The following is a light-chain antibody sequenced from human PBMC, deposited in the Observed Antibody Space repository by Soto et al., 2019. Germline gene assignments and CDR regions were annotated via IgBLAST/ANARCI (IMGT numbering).Light chain of an antibody. CDR3: QQYLSTNT. Sequence: DIVMTQSPDSLAVSLGERATINCKSSQSIFLPSTNKNYLAWYHQKPGQPPRLLIYWASTRQFWVPDRISASGSGTDFTLTINSLQAEDVATYYCQQYLSTNTFGHAAKLE. CDR2: WAS. J-gene: IGKJ2*01. V-gene: IGKV4-1*01. CDR1: QSIFLPSTNKNY.